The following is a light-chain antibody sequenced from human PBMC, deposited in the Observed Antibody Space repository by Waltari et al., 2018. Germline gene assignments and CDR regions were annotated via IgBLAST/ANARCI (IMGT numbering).Light chain of an antibody. CDR3: QQRSGGPT. V-gene: IGKV3-11*01. CDR2: GAS. J-gene: IGKJ1*01. Sequence: EVVLTQSPATLSLSPGERAILSCRASQSISSYLAWYQQKPGQAPRLRIYGASNRATGIPARFSGSGSGTDCTLTISSLEPEDFAVYYCQQRSGGPTFGQGTKVEIK. CDR1: QSISSY.